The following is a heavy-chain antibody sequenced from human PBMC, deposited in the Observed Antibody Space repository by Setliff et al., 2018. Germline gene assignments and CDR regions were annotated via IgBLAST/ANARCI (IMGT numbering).Heavy chain of an antibody. V-gene: IGHV4-61*09. J-gene: IGHJ5*02. CDR2: VYTSGST. CDR1: GGSISNDYYY. Sequence: SETLSLTCTVSGGSISNDYYYWSWIRQPAGKGLEWIGHVYTSGSTNYHPSLKSRITISADTSKNLFSLRLSSVTAADTAMHYCARAGYELGQYNWFDPWGQGTLVTVSS. D-gene: IGHD2-2*01. CDR3: ARAGYELGQYNWFDP.